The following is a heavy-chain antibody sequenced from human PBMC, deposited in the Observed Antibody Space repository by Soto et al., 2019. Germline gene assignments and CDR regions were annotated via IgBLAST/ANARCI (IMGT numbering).Heavy chain of an antibody. V-gene: IGHV4-30-4*01. CDR3: ATESGSTYGYFDH. CDR1: GGSVTSDEDY. J-gene: IGHJ4*02. Sequence: LSLPCTVSGGSVTSDEDYWTWIRQSPGKGLEWIGYISNSGSTGYNPSLKTRLSMSVDRSKNQFTLRLTSVTAADTAVYFCATESGSTYGYFDHWGQGTQVTVSS. CDR2: ISNSGST. D-gene: IGHD5-18*01.